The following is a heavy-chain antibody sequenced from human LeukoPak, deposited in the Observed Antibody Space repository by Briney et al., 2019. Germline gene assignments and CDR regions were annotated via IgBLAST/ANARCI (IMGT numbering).Heavy chain of an antibody. CDR1: GFTFSTYF. CDR2: IASDGSHT. CDR3: ARERQDTIVHSGAFDI. Sequence: GGSLSLSCAASGFTFSTYFMHWVRQAPGKGLEWVAVIASDGSHTFYVESVKGRFTISRDNSKNKLYLQMNSLRAEDTAVYFCARERQDTIVHSGAFDIWGQGTMVTVSS. D-gene: IGHD3-10*01. J-gene: IGHJ3*02. V-gene: IGHV3-30-3*01.